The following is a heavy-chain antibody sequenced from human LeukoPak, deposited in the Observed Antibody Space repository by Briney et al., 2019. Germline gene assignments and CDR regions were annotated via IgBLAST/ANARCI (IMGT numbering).Heavy chain of an antibody. CDR2: INPSGGST. CDR1: GYTFTSYY. D-gene: IGHD2-2*01. Sequence: ASVKVSCKASGYTFTSYYMHWVRQAPGQGLEWMGIINPSGGSTSYAQKFQGRVTMTRDTSTSTVYMELSSLRSEDTAVYYCARDYTSGIVVVPAAIGVGDYWGQGTLVTVSS. CDR3: ARDYTSGIVVVPAAIGVGDY. J-gene: IGHJ4*02. V-gene: IGHV1-46*01.